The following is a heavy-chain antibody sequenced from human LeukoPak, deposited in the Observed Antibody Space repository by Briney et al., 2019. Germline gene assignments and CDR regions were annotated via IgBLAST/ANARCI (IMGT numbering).Heavy chain of an antibody. Sequence: GGSLRLSCAASGFIFSSYNMNWVRQAPGKGLEWVSYISSSSSTIYYADSVKGRFTISRDNAENSLYLQMNSLRAEDTAVYYCARHRELRYYMDVWGKGTTVTVSS. CDR3: ARHRELRYYMDV. CDR2: ISSSSSTI. V-gene: IGHV3-48*01. CDR1: GFIFSSYN. J-gene: IGHJ6*03. D-gene: IGHD3-10*01.